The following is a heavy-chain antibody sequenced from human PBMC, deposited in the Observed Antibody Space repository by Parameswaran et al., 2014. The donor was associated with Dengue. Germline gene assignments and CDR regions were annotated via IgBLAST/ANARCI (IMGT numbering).Heavy chain of an antibody. J-gene: IGHJ3*02. D-gene: IGHD3-22*01. Sequence: ISNARLGADRPLDQGLEWMGRIIPILGIANYAQKFQGRVTVTADKSTSTAYMELSSLRSEDTAVYYCAREQDKAGITMIVVVITAFDIWGQGTMVTVSS. CDR2: IIPILGIA. CDR3: AREQDKAGITMIVVVITAFDI. V-gene: IGHV1-69*04. CDR1: ISNA.